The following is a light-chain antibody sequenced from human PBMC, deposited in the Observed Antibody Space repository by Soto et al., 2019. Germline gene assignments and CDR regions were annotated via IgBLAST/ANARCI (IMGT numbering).Light chain of an antibody. CDR1: QSVNSKF. J-gene: IGKJ2*01. CDR3: QLYGSYMFT. V-gene: IGKV3-20*01. CDR2: AAS. Sequence: EVVLTQSPGPLSWSPGERVTLSCRTSQSVNSKFLSWFQQKPGQPPRLLLYAASKRAAGTPDRFSGAGSGTDFTVIISRLEPEDSAIYHCQLYGSYMFTFGQGTKLEI.